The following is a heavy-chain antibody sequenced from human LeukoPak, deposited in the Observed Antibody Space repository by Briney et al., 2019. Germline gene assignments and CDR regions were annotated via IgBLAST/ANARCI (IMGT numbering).Heavy chain of an antibody. V-gene: IGHV3-48*01. CDR3: ARDHNYAFDN. CDR1: GFPFIEYS. CDR2: IGIDSGNT. Sequence: GSLRLSCTASGFPFIEYSMNWVRQAPGKGLEWIPYIGIDSGNTKYADSVRGRFTISADKAKNSLYLQMNSLRVEDTAVYYCARDHNYAFDNWGQGTLVSVAS. J-gene: IGHJ4*02. D-gene: IGHD1-1*01.